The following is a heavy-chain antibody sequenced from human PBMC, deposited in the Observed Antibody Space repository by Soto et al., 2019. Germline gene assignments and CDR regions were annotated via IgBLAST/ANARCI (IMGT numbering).Heavy chain of an antibody. J-gene: IGHJ5*02. CDR2: IYYSGRT. CDR1: GGSISSYY. CDR3: ARVIYGDYEFFSSFDP. Sequence: SETLSLTCTVSGGSISSYYWSWIRQPPGKGLEWIGYIYYSGRTNYNPSLKSRVTISVDTSKNQFSLKLSSVTAADTAVYYCARVIYGDYEFFSSFDPWGQGTLVTVSS. V-gene: IGHV4-59*01. D-gene: IGHD4-17*01.